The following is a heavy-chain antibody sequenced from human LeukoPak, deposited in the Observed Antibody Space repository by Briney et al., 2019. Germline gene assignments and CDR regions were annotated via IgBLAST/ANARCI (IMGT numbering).Heavy chain of an antibody. D-gene: IGHD6-19*01. Sequence: ASVKVSCKASGYTFTGYYMHWVRQAPGQGLEWMGWINPNSGGTNYAQKFQGRVTMTRDTSISTAYMELSRLRSDDTAVYYCARKKAPAVAGALIKAPNYYYGMDAWGKGPTVTVSS. CDR3: ARKKAPAVAGALIKAPNYYYGMDA. CDR2: INPNSGGT. CDR1: GYTFTGYY. V-gene: IGHV1-2*02. J-gene: IGHJ6*04.